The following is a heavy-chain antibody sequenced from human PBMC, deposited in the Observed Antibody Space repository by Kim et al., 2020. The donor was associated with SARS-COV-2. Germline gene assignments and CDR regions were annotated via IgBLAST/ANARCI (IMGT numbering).Heavy chain of an antibody. D-gene: IGHD4-4*01. CDR3: ATTPILRYSNYYYGMDV. Sequence: ASVKVSCKASGYTFTSYGISWVRQAPGQGLEWMGWISAYNGNTNYAQKLQGRVTMTTDTSTRTAYMELRSLRSDDTAVYYCATTPILRYSNYYYGMDVWGQGTTVTVSS. J-gene: IGHJ6*02. CDR1: GYTFTSYG. CDR2: ISAYNGNT. V-gene: IGHV1-18*01.